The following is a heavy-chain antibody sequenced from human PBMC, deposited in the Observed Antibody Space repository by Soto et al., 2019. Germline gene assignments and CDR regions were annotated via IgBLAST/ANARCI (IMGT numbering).Heavy chain of an antibody. CDR1: GGSISSGGYS. Sequence: PSETLCLTCAVSGGSISSGGYSWSWIRQPPGKGLEWIGYIYHSGSTYYNPSLKSRVTISVDRSKNQFSLKLSSVTAADTAVYYCARAITMMGDAFDIWGQGTMVTVSS. D-gene: IGHD3-22*01. J-gene: IGHJ3*02. CDR3: ARAITMMGDAFDI. V-gene: IGHV4-30-2*01. CDR2: IYHSGST.